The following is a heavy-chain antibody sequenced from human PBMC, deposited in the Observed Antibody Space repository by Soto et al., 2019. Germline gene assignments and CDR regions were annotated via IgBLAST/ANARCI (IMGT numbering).Heavy chain of an antibody. CDR3: AKAKNDYNWDNRPPFDY. J-gene: IGHJ4*02. Sequence: GGSLRLSCEASGFTLRNYAMTWVRQAPGKGLEWVSLISANDVGTYYAESVKTRFTISTDQSRNTVYLQMDSLRADDTAIYYCAKAKNDYNWDNRPPFDYWGQGTLVT. CDR2: ISANDVGT. CDR1: GFTLRNYA. D-gene: IGHD1-20*01. V-gene: IGHV3-23*01.